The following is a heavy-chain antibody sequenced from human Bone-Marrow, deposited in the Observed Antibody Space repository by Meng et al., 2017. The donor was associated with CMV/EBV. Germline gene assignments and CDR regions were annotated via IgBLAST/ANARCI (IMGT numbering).Heavy chain of an antibody. Sequence: ASVKVSCKASGYTFISYGITWVRQAPGQGLEWMGWISPYNGNTNYAQKLQGRVTMTTDTSTSTAYMELRSLRSDDTAVYYCARVVPAATVEAFDIWGQGTRVTVSS. J-gene: IGHJ3*02. V-gene: IGHV1-18*01. D-gene: IGHD2-2*01. CDR1: GYTFISYG. CDR2: ISPYNGNT. CDR3: ARVVPAATVEAFDI.